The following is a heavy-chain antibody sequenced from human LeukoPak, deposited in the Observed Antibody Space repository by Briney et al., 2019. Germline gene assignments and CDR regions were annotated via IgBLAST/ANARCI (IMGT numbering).Heavy chain of an antibody. Sequence: GGSLRLSCEASGFTFNTYSMNWARQAPGKGLEWVSSISSSSSYIYYADSVKGRFTISRDNAKNSLYLQMNSLRAEDTAVYYCARDSATGTTFTPLDYWGQGTLVTVSS. D-gene: IGHD1-7*01. CDR2: ISSSSSYI. V-gene: IGHV3-21*01. J-gene: IGHJ4*02. CDR1: GFTFNTYS. CDR3: ARDSATGTTFTPLDY.